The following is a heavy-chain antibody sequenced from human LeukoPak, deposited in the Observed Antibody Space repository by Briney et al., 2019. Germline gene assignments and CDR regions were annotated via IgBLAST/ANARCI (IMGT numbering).Heavy chain of an antibody. Sequence: GASVKVSCTVSGSSLTALSLYWVRQAPGKGLEWMGGFDVIDAKTFYAQKFQGRVTMTEDSSTDTAYMELSSLRSDDTAFYYCAAGRPYTLLDYWGQGTLLTVSS. CDR1: GSSLTALS. D-gene: IGHD5-18*01. CDR2: FDVIDAKT. J-gene: IGHJ4*02. V-gene: IGHV1-24*01. CDR3: AAGRPYTLLDY.